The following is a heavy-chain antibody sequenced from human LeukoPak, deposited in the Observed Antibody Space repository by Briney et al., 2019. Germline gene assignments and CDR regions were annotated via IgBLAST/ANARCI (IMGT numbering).Heavy chain of an antibody. CDR2: IIPIFGTA. Sequence: ASVKVSCKASGGTFSGYAISWVRQAPGQGLEWMGGIIPIFGTANYAQKFQGRVTITTDESTSTAYMELSSLRSEDTAVYYCARDLTGTILEYWGQGTLVTVSS. CDR1: GGTFSGYA. V-gene: IGHV1-69*05. J-gene: IGHJ4*02. D-gene: IGHD1-7*01. CDR3: ARDLTGTILEY.